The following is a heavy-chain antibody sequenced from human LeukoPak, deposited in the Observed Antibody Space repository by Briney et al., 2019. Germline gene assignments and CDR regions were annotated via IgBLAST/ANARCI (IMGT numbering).Heavy chain of an antibody. D-gene: IGHD2-15*01. Sequence: PETLSLTCAVYGGSFSGYYWSWIRQPPGKGLEWIGEINHSGSTNYTPSLKSRVTISVDTSKNQFSLKLSSVTAADTAVYYCARGRKVVVAATVYFDYWGQGTLVTVSS. CDR2: INHSGST. CDR1: GGSFSGYY. V-gene: IGHV4-34*01. J-gene: IGHJ4*02. CDR3: ARGRKVVVAATVYFDY.